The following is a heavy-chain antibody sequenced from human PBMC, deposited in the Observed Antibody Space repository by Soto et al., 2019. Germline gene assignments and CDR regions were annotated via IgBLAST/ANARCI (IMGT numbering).Heavy chain of an antibody. CDR1: GGTFSSHA. V-gene: IGHV1-69*01. D-gene: IGHD5-12*01. CDR2: IIPIFDTA. Sequence: QVQLVQSGAEVKTPGSSVKVSCKASGGTFSSHAISWVRQAPGQGLEWMGGIIPIFDTANYAQKFQGRVTITAEESTSAAYMELSSLRSEDTAVYYCARSQGTVATIKALDYWGQGTLVTVSS. J-gene: IGHJ4*02. CDR3: ARSQGTVATIKALDY.